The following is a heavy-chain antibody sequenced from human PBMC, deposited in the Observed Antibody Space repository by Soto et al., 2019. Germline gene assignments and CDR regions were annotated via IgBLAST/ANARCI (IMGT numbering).Heavy chain of an antibody. CDR3: ARNADDFWSGYYTGAHYYYMDV. CDR1: GYAFTSYG. D-gene: IGHD3-3*01. V-gene: IGHV1-18*01. J-gene: IGHJ6*03. Sequence: ASVKVSCKASGYAFTSYGISWVRQAPGQGLEWMGWISAYNGNTNYAQKLQGRVTMTTDTSTSTAYMELRSLRSDDTAVYYCARNADDFWSGYYTGAHYYYMDVWGKGTTVTVSS. CDR2: ISAYNGNT.